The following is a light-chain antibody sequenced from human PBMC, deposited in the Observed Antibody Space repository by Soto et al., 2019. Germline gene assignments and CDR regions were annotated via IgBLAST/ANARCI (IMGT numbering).Light chain of an antibody. CDR2: AAS. J-gene: IGKJ1*01. CDR1: QTVSGSY. CDR3: QHYGPSPWT. Sequence: ELVLTQSAGTLSLSPGERATLSCRASQTVSGSYLAWFQQKPGQAPGRLIYAASTRAAGVPERFSGSGSGTDFSLTITRLEPEDFAVYYCQHYGPSPWTFGKGTKVEIK. V-gene: IGKV3-20*01.